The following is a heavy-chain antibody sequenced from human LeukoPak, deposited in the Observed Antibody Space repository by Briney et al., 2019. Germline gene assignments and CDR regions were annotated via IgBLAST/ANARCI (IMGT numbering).Heavy chain of an antibody. CDR1: GFTFSSYW. J-gene: IGHJ4*02. D-gene: IGHD5-18*01. V-gene: IGHV3-74*01. Sequence: GESLRLSCAASGFTFSSYWMHWVRQAPGKGLVWVSRINSDGSSTSYADSVKGRFTISRDNAKNTLYLQMNSLRAEDTAVYYCARDPGRGYSYGYFDYWGQGTLVTVSS. CDR2: INSDGSST. CDR3: ARDPGRGYSYGYFDY.